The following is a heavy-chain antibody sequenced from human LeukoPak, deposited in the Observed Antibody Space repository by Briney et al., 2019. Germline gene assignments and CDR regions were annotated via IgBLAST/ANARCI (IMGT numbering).Heavy chain of an antibody. V-gene: IGHV1-18*01. D-gene: IGHD3-22*01. CDR3: ARDFHSGGYSQYCRY. CDR2: ISAYNGNT. J-gene: IGHJ4*02. Sequence: GASVKVSCKASGYTFTSYGISWVRQAPGQALEWMGWISAYNGNTNYAQKLQGRVTMTTDTSTSTAYMELRSLRSDDTAVYYCARDFHSGGYSQYCRYWGQGTLVTVSS. CDR1: GYTFTSYG.